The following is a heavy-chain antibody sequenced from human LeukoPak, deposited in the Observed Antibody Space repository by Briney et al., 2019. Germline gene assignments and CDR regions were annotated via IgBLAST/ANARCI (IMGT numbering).Heavy chain of an antibody. Sequence: ESGPTLLKPTQTLTLTCSFSGFSLTTSGVAVGWIRQPPGKALEWLAVIYWDDDKRYSPFLKSRLTISKDTSNNQVVLSMTNMEPVDTATYYCVRNPEYGSGSSTWFDPWGPGTLVTVS. CDR2: IYWDDDK. D-gene: IGHD3-10*01. CDR1: GFSLTTSGVA. J-gene: IGHJ5*02. CDR3: VRNPEYGSGSSTWFDP. V-gene: IGHV2-5*02.